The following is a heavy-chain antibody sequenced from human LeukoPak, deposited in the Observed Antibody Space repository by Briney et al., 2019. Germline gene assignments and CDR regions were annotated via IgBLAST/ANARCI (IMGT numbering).Heavy chain of an antibody. CDR2: INPNSGGT. CDR1: GYTFTGYY. D-gene: IGHD3-10*01. J-gene: IGHJ4*02. CDR3: ARELAYYGSGSYSVFDY. V-gene: IGHV1-2*02. Sequence: ASVEVSCKASGYTFTGYYMHWVRQAPGQGLEWMGWINPNSGGTNYAQKFQGRVTMTRDTSISTAYMELSRLRSDDTAVYYCARELAYYGSGSYSVFDYWGQGTLVTVSS.